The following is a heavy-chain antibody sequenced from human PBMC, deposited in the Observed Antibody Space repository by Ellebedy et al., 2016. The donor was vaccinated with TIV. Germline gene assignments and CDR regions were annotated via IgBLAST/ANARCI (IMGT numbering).Heavy chain of an antibody. CDR1: GGSISSGGYS. J-gene: IGHJ5*02. V-gene: IGHV4-30-2*01. D-gene: IGHD3-10*01. Sequence: SETLSLTXAVSGGSISSGGYSWSWIRQPPGKGLEWIGYIYHSGSTYYNPSLKSRVTISVDRSKNQFSLTRRSVTAADTPVYYWARGDYGSGKVWFDPWGQGTLVTVSS. CDR2: IYHSGST. CDR3: ARGDYGSGKVWFDP.